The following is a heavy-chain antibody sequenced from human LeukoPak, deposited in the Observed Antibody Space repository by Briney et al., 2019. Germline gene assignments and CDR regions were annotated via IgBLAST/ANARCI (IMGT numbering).Heavy chain of an antibody. CDR1: GFTFSSYA. J-gene: IGHJ4*02. V-gene: IGHV3-23*01. Sequence: GGSLRLSCAASGFTFSSYAMSWVRQAPGKGLEWVSAISGSGGSTYYADSVKGRFTISRDNSKNTLYLQMGSLRAEDMAVYYCARGWYGDLFDYWGQGTLVTVSS. CDR2: ISGSGGST. CDR3: ARGWYGDLFDY. D-gene: IGHD4-17*01.